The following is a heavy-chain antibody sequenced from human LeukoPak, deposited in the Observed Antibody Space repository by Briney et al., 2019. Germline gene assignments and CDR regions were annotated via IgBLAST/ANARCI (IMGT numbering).Heavy chain of an antibody. V-gene: IGHV3-23*01. D-gene: IGHD6-13*01. CDR3: AKVPVWQQLVDY. J-gene: IGHJ4*02. CDR2: ITSDGNA. Sequence: PGGSLRLSCVASGFTFSSYVMSWVRQAPGKGLEWVSGITSDGNAYYADSVKGRFTISRDNSKNTLYLQMNSLRAEDTALYYCAKVPVWQQLVDYWGQGTLVTVSS. CDR1: GFTFSSYV.